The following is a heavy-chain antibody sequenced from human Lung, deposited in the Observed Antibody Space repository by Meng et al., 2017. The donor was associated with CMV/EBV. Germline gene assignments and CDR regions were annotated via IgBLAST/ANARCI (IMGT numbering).Heavy chain of an antibody. J-gene: IGHJ3*02. D-gene: IGHD3-22*01. Sequence: ASXXVSCKASGYTFSSYGISWVRQAPGQGLEWMGWIGGYDGRTNYRQKFKGRVTVTRDTSTSTAYMEVRSLGSDDTAVYYCARDFYEYDNSGYYDDTFAIWGQGTMVTVSS. CDR3: ARDFYEYDNSGYYDDTFAI. CDR1: GYTFSSYG. CDR2: IGGYDGRT. V-gene: IGHV1-18*01.